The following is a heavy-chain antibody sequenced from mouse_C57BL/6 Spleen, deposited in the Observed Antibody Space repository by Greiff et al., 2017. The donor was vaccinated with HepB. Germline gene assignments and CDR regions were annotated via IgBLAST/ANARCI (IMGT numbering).Heavy chain of an antibody. CDR1: VYSFTDYN. Sequence: VQLQQSGPELVKPGASVKISCHASVYSFTDYNMNWVKQSNGKSLEWIGVINPNYGTTSYNQKFKGKATLTVDQSSSTAYMQLNSLTSEDSAGYYCARSAYYSNYVGNFDYWGQGTTLTVSS. J-gene: IGHJ2*01. D-gene: IGHD2-5*01. CDR2: INPNYGTT. V-gene: IGHV1-39*01. CDR3: ARSAYYSNYVGNFDY.